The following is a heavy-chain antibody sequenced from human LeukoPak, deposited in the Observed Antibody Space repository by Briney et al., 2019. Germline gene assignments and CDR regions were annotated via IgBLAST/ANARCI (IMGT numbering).Heavy chain of an antibody. D-gene: IGHD2-2*01. CDR1: GGSISSGDYY. CDR3: ARLVVVPAAADY. J-gene: IGHJ4*02. Sequence: SETLSLTCTVSGGSISSGDYYWSWIRQPPGKGLEWIGYIYYSGSTYYNPSLKSRVTISVDTSKNQFSLKLSSVTAADTAVYYCARLVVVPAAADYWGQGTLVTVSS. CDR2: IYYSGST. V-gene: IGHV4-30-4*01.